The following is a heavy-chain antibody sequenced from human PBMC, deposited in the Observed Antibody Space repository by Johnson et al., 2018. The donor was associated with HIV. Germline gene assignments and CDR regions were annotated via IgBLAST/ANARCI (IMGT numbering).Heavy chain of an antibody. CDR3: AKDRGVVRGRSEAFDV. CDR1: GFTFDDYA. J-gene: IGHJ3*01. D-gene: IGHD3-10*01. CDR2: ISWDGGNT. Sequence: VQLVESGGVVVQPGGSLRLSCAASGFTFDDYAMHWVRQAPRKGLEWVSVISWDGGNTYYADSVKGRFTISRDNSKKSLYLQMNSLRAEDTALYYCAKDRGVVRGRSEAFDVWGQGTMVTVSS. V-gene: IGHV3-43D*03.